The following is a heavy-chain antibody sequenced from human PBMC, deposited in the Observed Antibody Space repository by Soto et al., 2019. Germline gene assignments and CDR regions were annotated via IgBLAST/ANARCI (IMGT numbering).Heavy chain of an antibody. J-gene: IGHJ6*02. V-gene: IGHV1-2*04. CDR2: INPNSGGT. CDR1: GYTFTGYY. Sequence: ASVKVSCKASGYTFTGYYMHWVRQAPGQGLEWTGWINPNSGGTNYAQKFQGWVTMTRDTSISTAYMELSRLRSDDTAVYYCAREQRGAGYYYGMDVWGQGTTVTVSS. CDR3: AREQRGAGYYYGMDV. D-gene: IGHD1-1*01.